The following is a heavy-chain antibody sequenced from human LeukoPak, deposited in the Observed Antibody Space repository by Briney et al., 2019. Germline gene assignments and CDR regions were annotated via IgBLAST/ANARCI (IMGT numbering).Heavy chain of an antibody. CDR2: ISGSGGST. CDR1: GFTFSSYA. Sequence: GGSLRLSCAASGFTFSSYAMSWVRQAPGKGLEWVSAISGSGGSTYYADSVKGRFTISRDNSKNTPYLQMNSLRAEDTAVYYCAKGSGLRFLEWLLYLDYWGQGTLVTVSS. D-gene: IGHD3-3*01. V-gene: IGHV3-23*01. CDR3: AKGSGLRFLEWLLYLDY. J-gene: IGHJ4*02.